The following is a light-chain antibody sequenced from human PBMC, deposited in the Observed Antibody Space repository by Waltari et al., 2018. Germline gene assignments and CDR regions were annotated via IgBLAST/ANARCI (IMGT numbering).Light chain of an antibody. CDR2: GAS. V-gene: IGKV1-39*01. CDR1: QRISTY. CDR3: QQSRSAPYT. J-gene: IGKJ2*01. Sequence: DIQMTQSPSALSASVGDRVTITCRASQRISTYLNWYQQEPGNAPKLLIHGASNLHTGVPSRFTGSGSGTDFSLSISRLQPEDFATYYCQQSRSAPYTFGQGTKLQIK.